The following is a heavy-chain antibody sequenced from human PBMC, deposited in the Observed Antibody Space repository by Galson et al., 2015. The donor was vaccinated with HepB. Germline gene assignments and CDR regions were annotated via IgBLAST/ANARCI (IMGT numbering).Heavy chain of an antibody. D-gene: IGHD2-15*01. J-gene: IGHJ4*02. CDR2: ISSSSRTI. CDR3: ARDGPVGYCSGGSCKEPDY. Sequence: SLRLSCAASGFTFSSYSMNWVRQAPGKGLEWVSYISSSSRTIYYADSVKGRFTISRDNAKNSLYLQMNSLRAEDTAVYYCARDGPVGYCSGGSCKEPDYWGQGTLVTVSS. V-gene: IGHV3-48*01. CDR1: GFTFSSYS.